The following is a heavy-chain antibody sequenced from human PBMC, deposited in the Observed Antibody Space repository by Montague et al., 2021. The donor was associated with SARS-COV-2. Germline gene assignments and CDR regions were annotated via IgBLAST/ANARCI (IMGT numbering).Heavy chain of an antibody. Sequence: SETLSLTCTVSGGSISSSSYYWGWIRQPPGKGLEWTGSTYYSGSTYYNESLKSRVTISVDTSKNQFSLKLSSVTAADTAVYYCARLSNYYGSGSYYPHNYYYYGMDVWGQGTTVTVSS. V-gene: IGHV4-39*01. J-gene: IGHJ6*02. D-gene: IGHD3-10*01. CDR3: ARLSNYYGSGSYYPHNYYYYGMDV. CDR1: GGSISSSSYY. CDR2: TYYSGST.